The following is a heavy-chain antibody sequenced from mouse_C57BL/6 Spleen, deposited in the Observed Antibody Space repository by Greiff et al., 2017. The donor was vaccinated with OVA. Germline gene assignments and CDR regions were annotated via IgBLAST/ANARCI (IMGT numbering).Heavy chain of an antibody. V-gene: IGHV1-26*01. Sequence: VQLQQSGPELVKPGASVKISCKASGYTFTDYYMNWVKQSHGKSLEWIGDINPNNGGTSYNQKFKGKATLTVDKSSSTAYMELRSLTSEDSAVYYCARGGDYVYYYAMDDWGQGTSVTVSS. J-gene: IGHJ4*01. CDR3: ARGGDYVYYYAMDD. CDR1: GYTFTDYY. CDR2: INPNNGGT. D-gene: IGHD2-4*01.